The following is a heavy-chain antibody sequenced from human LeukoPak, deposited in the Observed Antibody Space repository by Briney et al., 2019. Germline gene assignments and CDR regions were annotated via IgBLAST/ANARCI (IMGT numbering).Heavy chain of an antibody. V-gene: IGHV3-23*01. J-gene: IGHJ4*02. CDR1: GFTFSGYA. D-gene: IGHD6-13*01. Sequence: PGGSLRLSCAASGFTFSGYAMSWVRLAPGEGLEWVSAITAGGDSTYDAESVKGRFTISRDNLKNMVFLQMSTLRAEDTAIYYCAKSHASIWNVYDYWGQGTLVTVSS. CDR3: AKSHASIWNVYDY. CDR2: ITAGGDST.